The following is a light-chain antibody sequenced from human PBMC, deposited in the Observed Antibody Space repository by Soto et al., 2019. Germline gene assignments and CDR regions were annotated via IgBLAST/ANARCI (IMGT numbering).Light chain of an antibody. CDR2: GVH. CDR3: VSYYSSDSLV. J-gene: IGLJ2*01. Sequence: QSALTQPASVSGSPGQSITISCTGTSSDIGAYDYVSWYQHQAGKAPKLIFYGVHHQPSGVSNRFSASKSGNTASLTISGLQTAEDDAYYCVSYYSSDSLVFGGGTKLTVL. V-gene: IGLV2-14*03. CDR1: SSDIGAYDY.